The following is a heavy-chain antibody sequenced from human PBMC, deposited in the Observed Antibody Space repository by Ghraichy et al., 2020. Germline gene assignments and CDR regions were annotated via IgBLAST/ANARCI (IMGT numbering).Heavy chain of an antibody. V-gene: IGHV3-48*03. CDR1: GFIFSSYE. D-gene: IGHD2-2*01. J-gene: IGHJ4*02. CDR2: INWNGDTI. CDR3: ARDGDETVIPAEFDY. Sequence: GGSLRLSCAASGFIFSSYEMNWVRQAPGKEPEWISYINWNGDTIYYADSVKGRFTISRDNAENALYLQMSSLRAEDTAVYYCARDGDETVIPAEFDYWGQGTLVTVSS.